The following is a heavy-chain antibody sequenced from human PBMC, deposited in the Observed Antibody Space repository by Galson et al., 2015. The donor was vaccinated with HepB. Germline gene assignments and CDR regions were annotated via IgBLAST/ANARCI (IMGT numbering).Heavy chain of an antibody. Sequence: SLRLSCAASGFIFSNYAMTWVRQAPGKGLEWVSAISDTGTSTYCTDSVRGRFTVSRDNSRNTLYLQMNSLTADDTAVYYCARSPNPWLELDFWGQGTLVTVSS. J-gene: IGHJ4*02. V-gene: IGHV3-23*01. D-gene: IGHD6-19*01. CDR1: GFIFSNYA. CDR2: ISDTGTST. CDR3: ARSPNPWLELDF.